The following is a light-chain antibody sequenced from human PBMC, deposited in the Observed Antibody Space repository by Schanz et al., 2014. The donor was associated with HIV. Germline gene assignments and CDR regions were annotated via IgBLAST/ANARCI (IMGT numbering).Light chain of an antibody. Sequence: QSVLTQPPSASGTPGQRVTISCSGSSSDIGSNTVNWYQQLPGTAPKLLIYSNDQRPSGVPARFSGSKSGTSASLAISGLQTEDEADYYCQSHDSSLPASVFGGGTKLTVL. J-gene: IGLJ3*02. CDR3: QSHDSSLPASV. CDR2: SND. CDR1: SSDIGSNT. V-gene: IGLV1-44*01.